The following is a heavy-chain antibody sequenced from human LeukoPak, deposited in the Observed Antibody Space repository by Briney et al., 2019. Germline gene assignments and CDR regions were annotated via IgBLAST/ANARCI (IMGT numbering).Heavy chain of an antibody. V-gene: IGHV4-59*08. CDR1: GGPISGYY. D-gene: IGHD5-12*01. CDR3: ARHSRSGYSGYENAFDI. CDR2: IYYSGST. J-gene: IGHJ3*02. Sequence: SETLSLTCSVSGGPISGYYWSWIRQPPGQGLEWIGYIYYSGSTNYTPSLKSRVTISVDTSKNQFSLKLSSVTAADTAVYYCARHSRSGYSGYENAFDIWGQGTMVTVSS.